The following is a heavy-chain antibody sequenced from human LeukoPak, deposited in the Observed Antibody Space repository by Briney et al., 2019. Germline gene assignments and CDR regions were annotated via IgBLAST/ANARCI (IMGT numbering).Heavy chain of an antibody. CDR1: GYTFTSYD. D-gene: IGHD2-2*01. Sequence: ASVKVSCKASGYTFTSYDINWVRQATGQWLEWMGWMNPNSGNTGYAQKFQGRVTMTRNTSISTAYMELSSLRSEDTAVYYCARHCSSTSCYWRPMPRYYYYGMDVWGQGTTVTVSS. CDR2: MNPNSGNT. CDR3: ARHCSSTSCYWRPMPRYYYYGMDV. J-gene: IGHJ6*02. V-gene: IGHV1-8*01.